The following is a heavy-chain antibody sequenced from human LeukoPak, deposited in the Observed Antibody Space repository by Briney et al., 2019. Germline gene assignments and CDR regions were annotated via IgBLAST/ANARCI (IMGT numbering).Heavy chain of an antibody. V-gene: IGHV3-74*03. J-gene: IGHJ4*02. CDR2: VNADGTTT. CDR3: VRDAPHSQFDY. CDR1: GFTVGHHY. Sequence: PGGSLRLSCAASGFTVGHHYMHWVRQSPGQGLVWVSYVNADGTTTTYADSVKGRFAVSRDNAKNMVYLQMSSLRAEDTGVYYCVRDAPHSQFDYWGRGTLVTASS.